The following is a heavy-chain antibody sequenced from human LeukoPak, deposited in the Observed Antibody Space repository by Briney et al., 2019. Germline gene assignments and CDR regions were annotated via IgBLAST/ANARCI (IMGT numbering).Heavy chain of an antibody. D-gene: IGHD4-17*01. J-gene: IGHJ5*02. CDR1: GLLFSDAW. Sequence: PGGSLRLSCAVSGLLFSDAWMSWVRQAPGKGLEWVGRIKGRTDRETTDFAAPVKGRFTISRDVSQNKVHLQMNGLRTEDTAVYYCTYMTTVFTVDPWGQGTLVTVSS. V-gene: IGHV3-15*01. CDR2: IKGRTDRETT. CDR3: TYMTTVFTVDP.